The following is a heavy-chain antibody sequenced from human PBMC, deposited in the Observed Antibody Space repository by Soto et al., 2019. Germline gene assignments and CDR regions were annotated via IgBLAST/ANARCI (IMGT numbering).Heavy chain of an antibody. CDR1: GYSFTSYC. V-gene: IGHV5-51*01. CDR2: IYPGDSDT. D-gene: IGHD3-3*01. Sequence: GDYRKISCTGSGYSFTSYCIGWVRQMPGEGLEWMWIIYPGDSDTRYSPSFQGQVTISADKSISTAYRQWSSLKASDTAMYYCARRRRFYDFWSGHNYYGMDVWGQGTTVNVSS. J-gene: IGHJ6*02. CDR3: ARRRRFYDFWSGHNYYGMDV.